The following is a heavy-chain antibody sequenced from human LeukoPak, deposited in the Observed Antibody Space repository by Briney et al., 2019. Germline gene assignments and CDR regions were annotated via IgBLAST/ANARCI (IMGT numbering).Heavy chain of an antibody. V-gene: IGHV3-23*01. D-gene: IGHD3-16*01. CDR3: ARRTSGAKDV. CDR2: ISSSGGNT. Sequence: GGSLRLSCAASGFTFSTYSMNWVRQAPGKGLEWVSAISSSGGNTDNADSLKGRVTISRDNSKDTLYLQMNSLRVEDTAVYYCARRTSGAKDVWGKGTTVTVSP. CDR1: GFTFSTYS. J-gene: IGHJ6*04.